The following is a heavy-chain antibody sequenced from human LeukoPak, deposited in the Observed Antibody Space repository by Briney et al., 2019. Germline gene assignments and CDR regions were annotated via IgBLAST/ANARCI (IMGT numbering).Heavy chain of an antibody. Sequence: PGGSLRLSCAASGFTFSSYSMNWVRQAPGKGLEWVSSISSSSSYIYYADSVKGRFTISRDTSKNTLYLQMNRLRAEATVVYYCAKGGQQLVRFIWFDPWGQGTLVTVSS. D-gene: IGHD6-13*01. CDR1: GFTFSSYS. J-gene: IGHJ5*02. V-gene: IGHV3-21*04. CDR3: AKGGQQLVRFIWFDP. CDR2: ISSSSSYI.